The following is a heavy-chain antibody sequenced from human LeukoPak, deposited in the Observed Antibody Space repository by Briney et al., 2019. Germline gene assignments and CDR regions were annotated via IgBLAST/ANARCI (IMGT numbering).Heavy chain of an antibody. Sequence: GGSLRLSRAASGFTFSSYAMSWVRQAPGKGLEWVSAISGSGGSTYYADSVKGRFTISRDYSKNTLYLQMNSLRAEDTAVYYCAKDGSSSSTYYFYFDYWGQGTLVTVSS. J-gene: IGHJ4*02. V-gene: IGHV3-23*01. D-gene: IGHD3-22*01. CDR3: AKDGSSSSTYYFYFDY. CDR1: GFTFSSYA. CDR2: ISGSGGST.